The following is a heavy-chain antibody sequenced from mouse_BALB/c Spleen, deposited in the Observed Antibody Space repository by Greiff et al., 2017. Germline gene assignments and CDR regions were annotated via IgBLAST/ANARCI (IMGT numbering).Heavy chain of an antibody. J-gene: IGHJ1*01. CDR1: GFTFSSYG. Sequence: EVKVVESGGDLVKPGGSLKLSCAASGFTFSSYGMSWVRQTPDKRLEWVATISSGGSYTYYPDSVKGRFTISRDNAKNTLYLQMSSLKSEDTAMYYCARELRLRYFDVWGAGTTVTVSS. CDR2: ISSGGSYT. V-gene: IGHV5-6*01. CDR3: ARELRLRYFDV. D-gene: IGHD1-2*01.